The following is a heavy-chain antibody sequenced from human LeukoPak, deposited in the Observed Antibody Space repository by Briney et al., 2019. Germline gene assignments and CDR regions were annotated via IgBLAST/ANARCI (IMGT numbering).Heavy chain of an antibody. CDR2: ITSSSTFI. CDR3: ARSALGYCSGGRCNGMDL. J-gene: IGHJ6*01. Sequence: PGGSLTLSCAASGFTSSSYVLQWLRQAPGKGLEWVSSITSSSTFIYYADSVKGLFTISRDNAKNSLYLQMYSLRAEDTAVYYCARSALGYCSGGRCNGMDLWREPCTATVSS. CDR1: GFTSSSYV. V-gene: IGHV3-21*01. D-gene: IGHD2-15*01.